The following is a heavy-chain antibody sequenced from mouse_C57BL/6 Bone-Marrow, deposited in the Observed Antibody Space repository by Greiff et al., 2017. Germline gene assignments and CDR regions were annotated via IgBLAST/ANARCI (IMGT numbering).Heavy chain of an antibody. D-gene: IGHD2-4*01. CDR1: GFTFSSYA. CDR3: AIDYDYVYYAMDY. Sequence: EVQGVESGGGLVKPGGSLKLSCAASGFTFSSYAMSWVRQTPEKRLEWVATISDGGSYTYYPDNVKGRFTISRDSAKNNLYLQMSHLQSEDTAMXYCAIDYDYVYYAMDYWGQGTSVTVSS. CDR2: ISDGGSYT. V-gene: IGHV5-4*01. J-gene: IGHJ4*01.